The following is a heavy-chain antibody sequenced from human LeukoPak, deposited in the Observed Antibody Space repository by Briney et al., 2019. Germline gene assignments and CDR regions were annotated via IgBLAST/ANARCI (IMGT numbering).Heavy chain of an antibody. V-gene: IGHV4-59*08. CDR1: GGSISSYY. Sequence: SETLSLTCTVSGGSISSYYWNWIRQPPGKGLEWIGYIYYSGSTNYNPSLKSRVTISVDTSKNQLSLKLTSVTAADTGVYYCARAEYYYASGGQAMDPWGQGTLVTVSS. D-gene: IGHD3-10*01. CDR3: ARAEYYYASGGQAMDP. CDR2: IYYSGST. J-gene: IGHJ5*02.